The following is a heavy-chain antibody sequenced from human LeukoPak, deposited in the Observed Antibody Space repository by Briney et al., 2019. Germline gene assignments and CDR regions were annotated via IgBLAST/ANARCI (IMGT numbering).Heavy chain of an antibody. CDR2: FDPEDGET. Sequence: ASVKVSCKVSGYTLTELAMHWVRQAPGKGLEWMGGFDPEDGETIYAQKFQGRVTMTEDTSTDTAYMELSSLRSEDTAVYYCATATAYKYSGYDRPPYYYYGMDVWGQGTTVTVSS. J-gene: IGHJ6*02. D-gene: IGHD5-12*01. CDR3: ATATAYKYSGYDRPPYYYYGMDV. CDR1: GYTLTELA. V-gene: IGHV1-24*01.